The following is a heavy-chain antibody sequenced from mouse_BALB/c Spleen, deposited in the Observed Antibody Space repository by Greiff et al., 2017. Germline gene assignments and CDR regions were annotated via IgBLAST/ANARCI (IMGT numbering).Heavy chain of an antibody. CDR3: ARQGGSLDY. CDR2: ISSGGGST. CDR1: GFAFSSYD. Sequence: EVMLVESGGGLVKPGGSLKLSCAASGFAFSSYDMSWVRQTPEKRLEWVAYISSGGGSTYYPDTVKGRFTISRDNAKNTLYLQMSSLKSEDTAMYYCARQGGSLDYWGQGTTLTVSS. V-gene: IGHV5-12-1*01. J-gene: IGHJ2*01.